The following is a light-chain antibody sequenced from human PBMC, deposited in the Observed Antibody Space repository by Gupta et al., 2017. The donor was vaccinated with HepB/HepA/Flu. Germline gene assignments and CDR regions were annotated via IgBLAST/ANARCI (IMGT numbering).Light chain of an antibody. V-gene: IGLV1-47*02. CDR2: NDK. J-gene: IGLJ3*02. Sequence: QSVLTPPPSISGTSVQTVTISWSGSASKLGNNFVFWYQQVPGAAPRIINCNDKRRPSGVGDRVSGSKSGAEAARDISGLRSEDEAEDYCESWDDRMSGWVFGGGTKVTVL. CDR3: ESWDDRMSGWV. CDR1: ASKLGNNF.